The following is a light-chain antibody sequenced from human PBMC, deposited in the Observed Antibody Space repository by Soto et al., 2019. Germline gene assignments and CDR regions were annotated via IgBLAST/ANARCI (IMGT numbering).Light chain of an antibody. CDR2: GAS. CDR1: QSVGSN. J-gene: IGKJ1*01. CDR3: QVDTSWPRA. V-gene: IGKV3-15*01. Sequence: EIVMTQSPATLSVSPGERATLSCRASQSVGSNLAWYQQKPGQTPRLLIFGASTRATGIPARFSGSGSGTEFTLTISSLQSEDFAVYYCQVDTSWPRAFGQGTKVEIK.